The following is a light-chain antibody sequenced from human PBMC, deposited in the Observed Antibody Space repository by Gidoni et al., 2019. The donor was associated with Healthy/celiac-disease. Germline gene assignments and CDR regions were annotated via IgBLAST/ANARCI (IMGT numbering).Light chain of an antibody. Sequence: ELLLTHSPATLSVSPGERATLSCRASQSVSSNLAWYQQKPGQAPRLLIYGASTRATGIPARFSGSGSGTEFTLTISSLQSEDFAVYYCQQYNNWPSWTFGQGTKVEIK. CDR1: QSVSSN. J-gene: IGKJ1*01. V-gene: IGKV3-15*01. CDR3: QQYNNWPSWT. CDR2: GAS.